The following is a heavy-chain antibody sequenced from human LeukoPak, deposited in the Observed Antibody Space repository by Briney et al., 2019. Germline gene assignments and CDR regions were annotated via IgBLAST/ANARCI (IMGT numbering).Heavy chain of an antibody. CDR2: INPSSGGT. Sequence: ASVKVSCKASGYTFTAYYMLWVRQAPGQGLQRMGWINPSSGGTNHAQKFQGRVTMTWDTSISTAYMELSRLRSDDTAVYYCARRVWLQDCDGFENWGQGTMVTVSS. J-gene: IGHJ3*02. V-gene: IGHV1-2*02. D-gene: IGHD5-24*01. CDR1: GYTFTAYY. CDR3: ARRVWLQDCDGFEN.